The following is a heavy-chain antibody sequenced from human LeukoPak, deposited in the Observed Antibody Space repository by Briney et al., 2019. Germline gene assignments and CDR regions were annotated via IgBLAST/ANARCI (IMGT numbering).Heavy chain of an antibody. J-gene: IGHJ4*02. CDR2: IYYSGST. CDR1: GGSISSYY. V-gene: IGHV4-59*01. Sequence: ASETLSLTCTVSGGSISSYYWSWIRQPPGKGLEWIGYIYYSGSTNYNPSLKSRVTISVDTSKNQFSLKLSSVTAADTAVYYCARGLHVGGAVAGINYWGQGTLVTVSS. D-gene: IGHD6-19*01. CDR3: ARGLHVGGAVAGINY.